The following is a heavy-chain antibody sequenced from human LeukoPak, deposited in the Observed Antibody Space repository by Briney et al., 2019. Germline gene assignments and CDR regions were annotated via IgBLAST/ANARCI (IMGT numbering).Heavy chain of an antibody. Sequence: GGSLRLSCAASGFTFSSYAMHWVRQAPGKGLEYVSAISSNGGSTYYANSVKGRFTISRDNSKNTLYLQMGSLRAEDMAVYYCARDTEDQVADYWGQGTLVIVSS. CDR1: GFTFSSYA. D-gene: IGHD2-15*01. V-gene: IGHV3-64*01. J-gene: IGHJ4*02. CDR3: ARDTEDQVADY. CDR2: ISSNGGST.